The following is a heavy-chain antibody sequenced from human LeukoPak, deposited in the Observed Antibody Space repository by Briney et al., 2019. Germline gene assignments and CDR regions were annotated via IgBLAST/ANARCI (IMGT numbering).Heavy chain of an antibody. V-gene: IGHV3-21*01. CDR3: ARAFISGGRWFDP. Sequence: PGGSLRLSCAASGFTFSSYSMNWVRQAPGKGLEGVSSISSSSSYIYYADSVKGRFTISRDNDKNSLYLQMNSLRAEDTAVYYCARAFISGGRWFDPWGQGTLVTVSS. CDR1: GFTFSSYS. CDR2: ISSSSSYI. D-gene: IGHD3-16*01. J-gene: IGHJ5*02.